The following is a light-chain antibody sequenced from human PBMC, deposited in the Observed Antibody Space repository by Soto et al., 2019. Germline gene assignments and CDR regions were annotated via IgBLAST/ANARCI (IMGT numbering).Light chain of an antibody. CDR1: KLGDKY. CDR3: QTWDSSTVV. V-gene: IGLV3-1*01. CDR2: QNN. J-gene: IGLJ2*01. Sequence: SYELTQPPSVSVSPGQTASITCSGDKLGDKYVCWYQKKAGQSPAVVIFQNNRRPSGIPERFSGSNSGNTATLTISGTQAMDEADYYCQTWDSSTVVFGGGTQLTVL.